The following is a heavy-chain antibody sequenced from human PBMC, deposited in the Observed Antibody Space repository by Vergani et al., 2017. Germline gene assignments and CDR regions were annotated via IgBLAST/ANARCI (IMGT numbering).Heavy chain of an antibody. CDR1: GDSIISRSYY. D-gene: IGHD3-16*01. Sequence: QMQLQESGPGLVKASETLSLTCTVSGDSIISRSYYWGWTRQPPGKGLERIGSIYNSGNGDSSSSLKSRVTISADTSKNQFSLRLTSVTAADTAVYYCASGKYYSDSTSHFRGRYFDVWGRGTLVTVPS. CDR3: ASGKYYSDSTSHFRGRYFDV. J-gene: IGHJ2*01. V-gene: IGHV4-39*01. CDR2: IYNSGNG.